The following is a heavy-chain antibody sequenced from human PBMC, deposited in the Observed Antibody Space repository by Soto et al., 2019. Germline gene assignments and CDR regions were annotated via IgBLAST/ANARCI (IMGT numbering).Heavy chain of an antibody. V-gene: IGHV4-59*01. CDR3: AREWSAFDY. D-gene: IGHD2-15*01. J-gene: IGHJ4*02. CDR1: VVSFSPYK. CDR2: MYSSGST. Sequence: SETLSLTCTFSVVSFSPYKWSWIRQSPGKGLEYIGYMYSSGSTDYNPSLKSRVTMSMDTSKNQYSLKLSSATAADTAVYYCAREWSAFDYWGQGTLVIVSS.